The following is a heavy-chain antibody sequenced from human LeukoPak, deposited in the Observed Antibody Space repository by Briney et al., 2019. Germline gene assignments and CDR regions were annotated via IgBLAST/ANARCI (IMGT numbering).Heavy chain of an antibody. J-gene: IGHJ3*02. CDR2: ISAYNDNT. CDR3: ARRLDIVVSIAFDI. Sequence: GASVKVSCKASGYTFTSYGISWVRQAPGQGLEWMGWISAYNDNTNYAQKFQGRVTMTTDTSTRTAYMELRSLRSDDTAVYYCARRLDIVVSIAFDIWGQGTMVIVSS. V-gene: IGHV1-18*01. D-gene: IGHD5-12*01. CDR1: GYTFTSYG.